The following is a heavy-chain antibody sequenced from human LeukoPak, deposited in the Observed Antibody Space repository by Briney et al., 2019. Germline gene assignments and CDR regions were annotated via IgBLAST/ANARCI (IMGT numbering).Heavy chain of an antibody. CDR1: GGSISSSSYY. Sequence: PSETLSLTCTVSGGSISSSSYYWGWIRQPPGKGLEWIGSIYYSGSTYYNPSLKSRVTISVDTSKNQFSLKLSSVTAADTAVYYCARALYPRTFDPWGQGTLVTVSS. CDR2: IYYSGST. V-gene: IGHV4-39*01. CDR3: ARALYPRTFDP. J-gene: IGHJ5*02. D-gene: IGHD2-8*01.